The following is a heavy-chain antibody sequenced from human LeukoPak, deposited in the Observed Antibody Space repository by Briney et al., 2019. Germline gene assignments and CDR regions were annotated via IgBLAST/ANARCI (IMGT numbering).Heavy chain of an antibody. CDR2: ISWNSGSI. V-gene: IGHV3-9*01. Sequence: PGGSLRLSCAASGFTFDDYAMHWVRQAPGKGLEWVSGISWNSGSIGYADSVKGRFTISRDNAKNSLYLQMNSLGAEDTALYYCAKSRAQYQLLWSFDYWGQGTLVTVSS. CDR1: GFTFDDYA. J-gene: IGHJ4*02. D-gene: IGHD2-2*01. CDR3: AKSRAQYQLLWSFDY.